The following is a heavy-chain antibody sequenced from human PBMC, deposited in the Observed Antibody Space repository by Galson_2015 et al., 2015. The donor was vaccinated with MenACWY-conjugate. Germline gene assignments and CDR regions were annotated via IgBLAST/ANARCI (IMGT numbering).Heavy chain of an antibody. J-gene: IGHJ4*02. CDR1: GFIFTDYD. D-gene: IGHD5-18*01. CDR3: ARKDGATYGYNDY. Sequence: SLRLSCAGSGFIFTDYDMHWVRQAPGKGLEYVSAISTYGGSTYHADSVKGRFTISRDNSKNMPFLQMGSLRVEDTAVYYCARKDGATYGYNDYWGQGTLVIVSS. V-gene: IGHV3-64*02. CDR2: ISTYGGST.